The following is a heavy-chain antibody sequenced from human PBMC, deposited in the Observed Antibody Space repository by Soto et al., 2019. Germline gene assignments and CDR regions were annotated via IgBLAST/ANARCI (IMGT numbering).Heavy chain of an antibody. D-gene: IGHD2-15*01. CDR2: ISYDGSNK. CDR1: GFTFGTYA. V-gene: IGHV3-30-3*01. Sequence: QVELVESGGGVVQPGRPLRLSCAASGFTFGTYAMQWVRQAPGKGLEWVAVISYDGSNKNYADSVKGRFTISRDNFKNTLYRQMNSLRREDTAVYYCARGSEGIGDLPTTRPFDYWGQGTLITVFS. J-gene: IGHJ4*02. CDR3: ARGSEGIGDLPTTRPFDY.